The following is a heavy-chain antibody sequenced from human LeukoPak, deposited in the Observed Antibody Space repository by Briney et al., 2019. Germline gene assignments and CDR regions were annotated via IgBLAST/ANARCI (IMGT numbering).Heavy chain of an antibody. D-gene: IGHD2/OR15-2a*01. Sequence: ASVKVSCKASGYTFTGCSIHWVRQAPGQGLEWMGWINPNTGGTNYAQNFQGRVTMTRDTSISTAYMELSSLTSDDTAVYYCARDQSEDFINWFDPWGQGTLVTVSS. CDR3: ARDQSEDFINWFDP. CDR2: INPNTGGT. V-gene: IGHV1-2*02. J-gene: IGHJ5*02. CDR1: GYTFTGCS.